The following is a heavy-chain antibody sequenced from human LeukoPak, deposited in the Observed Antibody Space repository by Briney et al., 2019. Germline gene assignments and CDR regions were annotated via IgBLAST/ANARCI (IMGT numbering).Heavy chain of an antibody. Sequence: GGSLRLSCAASGFTFSSYAMSWVRQAPGKGLEWVSANSASGGSTHYADSVKGRFTISKDNSKNTLALQMNSLRAEDTAVYYCAKLYGSWYYVLPDYWGQGTLVTVSS. D-gene: IGHD6-13*01. CDR3: AKLYGSWYYVLPDY. J-gene: IGHJ4*02. V-gene: IGHV3-23*01. CDR2: NSASGGST. CDR1: GFTFSSYA.